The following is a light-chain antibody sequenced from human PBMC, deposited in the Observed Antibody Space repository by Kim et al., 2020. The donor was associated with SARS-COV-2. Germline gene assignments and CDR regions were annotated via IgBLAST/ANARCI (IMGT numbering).Light chain of an antibody. J-gene: IGKJ2*01. CDR3: QQYNNWPPVT. CDR1: QSVCSH. V-gene: IGKV3-15*01. Sequence: VSPGEHATLSCRASQSVCSHFAWFPQKPGQAPRLLIYGASTSATGIPARFSGSGSGTEFTLTISSLQSEDFAVYYCQQYNNWPPVTFGQGTKLEI. CDR2: GAS.